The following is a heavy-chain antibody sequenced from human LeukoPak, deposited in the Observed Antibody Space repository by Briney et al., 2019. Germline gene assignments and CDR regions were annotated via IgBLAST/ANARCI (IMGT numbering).Heavy chain of an antibody. CDR3: ARGSGYSGYDSDY. CDR1: GGTFSSYA. V-gene: IGHV1-69*05. D-gene: IGHD5-12*01. J-gene: IGHJ4*02. Sequence: SVKVSCKASGGTFSSYAISWVRQAPGQGLEWMGGIIPIFGTANYAQKLQGRVTMTTDTSTSTAYVELRSLRSDDTAVYYCARGSGYSGYDSDYWGQGTLVTVSS. CDR2: IIPIFGTA.